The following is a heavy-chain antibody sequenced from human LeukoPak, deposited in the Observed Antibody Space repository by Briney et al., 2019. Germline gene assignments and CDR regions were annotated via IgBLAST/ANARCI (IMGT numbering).Heavy chain of an antibody. D-gene: IGHD6-6*01. V-gene: IGHV3-21*01. Sequence: GGSLRLSCAASGFTFSSYSMNWVRQAPGKGLEWVSFISSSSSYIYYADSVKGRFTISRDNAKNSLYLQMNSLRAEDTAVYYCARGSNSSSFRYYFDNWGQGTLVTVSS. CDR3: ARGSNSSSFRYYFDN. CDR2: ISSSSSYI. J-gene: IGHJ4*02. CDR1: GFTFSSYS.